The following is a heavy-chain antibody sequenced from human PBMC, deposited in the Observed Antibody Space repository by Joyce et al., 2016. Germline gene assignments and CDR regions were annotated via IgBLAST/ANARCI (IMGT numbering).Heavy chain of an antibody. CDR3: ARQSSGWYTHFQH. D-gene: IGHD6-19*01. V-gene: IGHV4-39*01. CDR2: IYYSGSS. Sequence: QLQLQESGPGLVKPSETLSLTCIVSGGSISSSNYYWGWIRQHPGKGVEWIGNIYYSGSSYYNPSLKSRVTISVDTSKNQFSLKLISVTAADTAVYYCARQSSGWYTHFQHWGQGTLVTVSS. CDR1: GGSISSSNYY. J-gene: IGHJ1*01.